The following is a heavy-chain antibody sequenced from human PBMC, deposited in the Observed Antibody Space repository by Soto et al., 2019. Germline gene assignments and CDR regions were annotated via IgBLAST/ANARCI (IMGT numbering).Heavy chain of an antibody. CDR3: ARVNLDYVTGMDV. CDR1: GGPITNY. Sequence: QVQLQESGPGLVEPSQTLSLTCTVSGGPITNYWSWIRQHPGKGLEWIGYIYGSGSTYYNPSLKGRLIMSLHTSKNQLSLKLTSVTAADTAVYYCARVNLDYVTGMDVWGPGTTVTVSS. D-gene: IGHD4-17*01. CDR2: IYGSGST. V-gene: IGHV4-31*03. J-gene: IGHJ6*02.